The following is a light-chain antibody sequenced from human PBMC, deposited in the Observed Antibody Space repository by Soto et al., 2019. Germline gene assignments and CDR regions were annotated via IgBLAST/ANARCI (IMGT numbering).Light chain of an antibody. CDR1: QSVSSN. CDR2: GVS. J-gene: IGKJ4*01. Sequence: DIVMTQSPATLSVSPGERATLSCRASQSVSSNLAWYQQKLGQDPRLLIHGVSSRATGIPARFSGSGSETEFTLTISSLQSEDFAVYYWQQYQSWPLTFGGGTKVEIK. CDR3: QQYQSWPLT. V-gene: IGKV3-15*01.